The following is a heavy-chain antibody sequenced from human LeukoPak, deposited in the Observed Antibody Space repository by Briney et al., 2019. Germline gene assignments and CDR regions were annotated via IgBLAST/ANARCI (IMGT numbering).Heavy chain of an antibody. D-gene: IGHD6-19*01. CDR2: IRDGGSEK. V-gene: IGHV3-7*03. Sequence: QPGGSLRLSCAASGFTFSSYWMSWVRQAPGTGLEWVANIRDGGSEKYYVDSVKGRFTSSRDNAENSLYLQMNSLRAEDAAVYYCARFGSGWSVDYWGQGTLVTVSS. J-gene: IGHJ4*02. CDR1: GFTFSSYW. CDR3: ARFGSGWSVDY.